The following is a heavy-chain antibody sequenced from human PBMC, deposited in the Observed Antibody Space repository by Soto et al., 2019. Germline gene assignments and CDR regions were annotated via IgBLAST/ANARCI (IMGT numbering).Heavy chain of an antibody. J-gene: IGHJ4*01. CDR1: GGYLRSRSYY. V-gene: IGHV4-39*01. CDR3: AKQYYQGRYYFDY. CDR2: IYYSGST. D-gene: IGHD3-16*01. Sequence: SETLSLTCTVSGGYLRSRSYYWGWIRQPPGKGLEWIGSIYYSGSTYYNPPLKSRVTISVETSKNQFSLKLSSVTAADTAVYYCAKQYYQGRYYFDYPAQGAMVTVSA.